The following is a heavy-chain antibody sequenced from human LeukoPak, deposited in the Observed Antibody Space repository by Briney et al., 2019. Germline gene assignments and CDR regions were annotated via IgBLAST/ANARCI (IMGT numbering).Heavy chain of an antibody. CDR2: INVSGGST. CDR3: ARHRCNSCYSEY. J-gene: IGHJ4*02. D-gene: IGHD2/OR15-2a*01. CDR1: GFTFSNYA. V-gene: IGHV3-23*01. Sequence: GGSLRLSCAASGFTFSNYAMSWVRQAPGKGLEWVSGINVSGGSTFYADSVRGRFTISRDNSKNTLYLQMNSLRAEDTAVYYCARHRCNSCYSEYWGQGTLVTVSS.